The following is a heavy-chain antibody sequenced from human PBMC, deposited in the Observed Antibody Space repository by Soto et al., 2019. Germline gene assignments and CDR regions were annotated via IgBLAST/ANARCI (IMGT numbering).Heavy chain of an antibody. CDR1: GYSFTSYW. J-gene: IGHJ6*02. CDR3: ARHVYYYDSSGYRNYYYGMDV. Sequence: PGESLKISCKCSGYSFTSYWIGLVRQMPGKGLEWMGIIYPGDSDTRYSPSFQGQVTISADKSISTAYLQWSSLKASDTAMYYCARHVYYYDSSGYRNYYYGMDVWGQGTTVTVSS. V-gene: IGHV5-51*01. CDR2: IYPGDSDT. D-gene: IGHD3-22*01.